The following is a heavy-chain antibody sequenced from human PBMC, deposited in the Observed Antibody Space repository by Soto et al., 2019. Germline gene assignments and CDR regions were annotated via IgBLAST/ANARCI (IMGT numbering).Heavy chain of an antibody. CDR3: ARVGGYFTYGVCYSLYYYYYGMDF. V-gene: IGHV4-34*04. D-gene: IGHD2-8*01. CDR2: MNQSGRT. J-gene: IGHJ6*02. Sequence: RGMRQHPGKGGEWNGEMNQSGRTTKNPYLKRGDTISVDTSKNQFSLKLSSVTAADTAVYYCARVGGYFTYGVCYSLYYYYYGMDFWGQGTTVTVS.